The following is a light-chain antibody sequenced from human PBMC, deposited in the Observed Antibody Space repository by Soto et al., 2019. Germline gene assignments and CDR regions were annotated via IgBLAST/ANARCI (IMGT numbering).Light chain of an antibody. CDR2: LGS. CDR1: QSLLHSNGYNF. V-gene: IGKV2-28*01. Sequence: EIVMPQSPLSLPVTPGEPASISCKSSQSLLHSNGYNFLDWYLQKPGQSPRLLIYLGSNRASGVPARFSGSGSGTDFTLKISRVEAEDVGVYYCMQALHTPRTFGQGTKVELK. CDR3: MQALHTPRT. J-gene: IGKJ1*01.